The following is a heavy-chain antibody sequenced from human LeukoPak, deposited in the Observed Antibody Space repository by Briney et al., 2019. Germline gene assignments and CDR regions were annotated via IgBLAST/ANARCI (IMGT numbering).Heavy chain of an antibody. Sequence: SVKVSCKASGGTFSSYAISWVRQAPGQGLEWMGGIIPIFGTANYAQKFQGRVTITADESTSTAYMELSSLRSEDTAVHYCALSRPRGYFDYWGQGTLVTVSS. CDR2: IIPIFGTA. D-gene: IGHD6-6*01. J-gene: IGHJ4*02. CDR3: ALSRPRGYFDY. CDR1: GGTFSSYA. V-gene: IGHV1-69*01.